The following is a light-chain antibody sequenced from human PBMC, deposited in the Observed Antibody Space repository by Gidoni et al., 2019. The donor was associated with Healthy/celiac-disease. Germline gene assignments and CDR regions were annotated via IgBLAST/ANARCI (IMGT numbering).Light chain of an antibody. J-gene: IGKJ1*01. Sequence: DIQMTQSPSSLSASVGDRVTITCRASQGISNSLAWYQQKPGKAPKLLLYAASRLESGVPSRFSGSGSVTDYTLTISSLQPEDFATDYCQQYYSTSWTFGQGTKVEIK. V-gene: IGKV1-NL1*01. CDR1: QGISNS. CDR3: QQYYSTSWT. CDR2: AAS.